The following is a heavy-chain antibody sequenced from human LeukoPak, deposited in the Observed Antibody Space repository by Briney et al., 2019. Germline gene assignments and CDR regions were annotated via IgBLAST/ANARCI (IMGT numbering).Heavy chain of an antibody. V-gene: IGHV3-74*01. CDR3: AKDGSGYYYYYYMDV. CDR2: INDDETVT. CDR1: GFTFSSYW. Sequence: GGSLRLSCAASGFTFSSYWMHWVRQAPGKGLVWVSRINDDETVTNYADSVKGRFTISRDNAKNTLYLQMNSLRAEDMALYYCAKDGSGYYYYYYMDVWGKGTTVTVSS. J-gene: IGHJ6*03.